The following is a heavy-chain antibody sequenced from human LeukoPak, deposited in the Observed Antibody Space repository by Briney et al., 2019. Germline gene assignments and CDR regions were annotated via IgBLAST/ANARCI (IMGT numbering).Heavy chain of an antibody. CDR3: ARALPQRLYGVRRYYYYMDV. Sequence: GSLRLSCAASGFTFSSYAMSWIRQPPGKGLEWIGSFYYNGSTNYNPSLKSRVTISVDTSKNQFSLKLRSVTAADTAVYFCARALPQRLYGVRRYYYYMDVWGKGTTVTISS. D-gene: IGHD2-8*01. CDR2: FYYNGST. CDR1: GFTFSSYA. V-gene: IGHV4-59*01. J-gene: IGHJ6*03.